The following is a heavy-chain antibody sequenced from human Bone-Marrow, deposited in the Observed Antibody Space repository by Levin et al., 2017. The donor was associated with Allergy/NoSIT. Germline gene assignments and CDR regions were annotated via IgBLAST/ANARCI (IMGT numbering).Heavy chain of an antibody. V-gene: IGHV3-30*18. CDR2: ISYDGSNK. Sequence: GESLKISCAASGFTFSSYGMRWVRQAPGKGLEWVAVISYDGSNKYYADSVKGRFTISRDNSKNTLYLQMNSLRAEDTAVYYCAKETPNVRIAVAGRSPRKYFQHWGQGTLVTVSS. J-gene: IGHJ1*01. CDR3: AKETPNVRIAVAGRSPRKYFQH. D-gene: IGHD6-19*01. CDR1: GFTFSSYG.